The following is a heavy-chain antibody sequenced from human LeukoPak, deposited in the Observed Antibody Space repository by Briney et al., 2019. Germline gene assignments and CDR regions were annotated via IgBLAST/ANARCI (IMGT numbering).Heavy chain of an antibody. Sequence: SGGSLRLSCAASGFTFSSYSMNWVRQAPGKGLEWVSSISSSSSYIYYADSVKGRFTISRDNAKNSLYLQMNSLRAEDTAVYYCARGERGSGSLDYWGQGTLVTVSS. CDR3: ARGERGSGSLDY. J-gene: IGHJ4*02. CDR1: GFTFSSYS. CDR2: ISSSSSYI. V-gene: IGHV3-21*01. D-gene: IGHD1-26*01.